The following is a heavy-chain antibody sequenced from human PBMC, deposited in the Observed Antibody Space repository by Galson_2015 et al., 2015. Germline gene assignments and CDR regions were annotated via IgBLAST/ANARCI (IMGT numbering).Heavy chain of an antibody. V-gene: IGHV3-30*12. CDR2: IQSDGNKR. Sequence: SLRLSCAASGFTFSLYGMHWVRQAPGKGLEWVAVIQSDGNKRYSTDSVRGRFTISRDNSKNTGSLQMDSLRVEDTAIYYCARDGGPATGGLDCHYWGQGTRVTVSS. D-gene: IGHD2-21*02. CDR1: GFTFSLYG. J-gene: IGHJ4*02. CDR3: ARDGGPATGGLDCHY.